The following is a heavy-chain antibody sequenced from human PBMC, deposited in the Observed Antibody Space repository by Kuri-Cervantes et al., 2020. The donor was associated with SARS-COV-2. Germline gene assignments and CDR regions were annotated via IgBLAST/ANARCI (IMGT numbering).Heavy chain of an antibody. CDR2: MNPNSGNT. V-gene: IGHV1-8*03. J-gene: IGHJ2*01. CDR1: GYTFTSYD. D-gene: IGHD4-11*01. CDR3: ARALYSSYVYFDL. Sequence: ASVKVSCKASGYTFTSYDIHWVRQATGQGLEWMGWMNPNSGNTGYAQKFQGRVTITRNTSISTAYMELSSLRSEDTAVYYCARALYSSYVYFDLWGRGTLVTVSS.